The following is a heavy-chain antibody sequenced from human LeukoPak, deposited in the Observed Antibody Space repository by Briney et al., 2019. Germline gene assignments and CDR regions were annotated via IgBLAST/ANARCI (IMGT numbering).Heavy chain of an antibody. D-gene: IGHD5-24*01. Sequence: SVKVSCKASGYTFSNYGISWVRQAPGQGLEWMGGIIPIFGTANYAQKFQGRVTITADESTSTAYMELSSLRSEDTAVYYCASRRDGYNPFDYWGQGTLVTVSS. V-gene: IGHV1-69*13. CDR1: GYTFSNYG. CDR2: IIPIFGTA. CDR3: ASRRDGYNPFDY. J-gene: IGHJ4*02.